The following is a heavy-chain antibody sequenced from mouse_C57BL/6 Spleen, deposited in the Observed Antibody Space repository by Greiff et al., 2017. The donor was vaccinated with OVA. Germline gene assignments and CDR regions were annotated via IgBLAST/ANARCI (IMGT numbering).Heavy chain of an antibody. D-gene: IGHD2-3*01. V-gene: IGHV1-64*01. CDR1: GYTFTSYW. Sequence: QVQLQQPGAELVKPGASVKLSCKASGYTFTSYWMHWVKQRPGQGLEWIGMIHPNSGSTNYNEKFKSKATLTVDKSSSTAYMQLSSLTSEDAAVYYCARDGDSWFAYWGQGTLVTVSA. J-gene: IGHJ3*01. CDR2: IHPNSGST. CDR3: ARDGDSWFAY.